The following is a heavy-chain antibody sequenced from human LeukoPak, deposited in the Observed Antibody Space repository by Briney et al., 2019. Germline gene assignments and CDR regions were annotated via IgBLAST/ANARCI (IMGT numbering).Heavy chain of an antibody. CDR2: IYYSGST. Sequence: SETLSLTCTVSGGSITSYYWSWIRQPPGKGLEWIGYIYYSGSTNYNPSLKSRVTISVDTSKNQFSLKLSSVTAADTAVYYCASSRDGYSYGYCMDVWGKGTTVTVSS. CDR3: ASSRDGYSYGYCMDV. J-gene: IGHJ6*03. D-gene: IGHD5-18*01. V-gene: IGHV4-59*01. CDR1: GGSITSYY.